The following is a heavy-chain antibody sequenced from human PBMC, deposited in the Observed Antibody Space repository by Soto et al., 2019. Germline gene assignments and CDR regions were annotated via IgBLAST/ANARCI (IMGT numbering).Heavy chain of an antibody. Sequence: SQTLSLTCAISGDSVSSSSSAWNWIRQSPSRGLEWLGRTYYKSKWNTDYALSVKSRISINPDKSKNQVSLHLHSVTPEDKAVYYCTGITWFRGMDVWGQGTPVTVSS. CDR1: GDSVSSSSSA. V-gene: IGHV6-1*01. D-gene: IGHD3-10*01. CDR2: TYYKSKWNT. J-gene: IGHJ6*02. CDR3: TGITWFRGMDV.